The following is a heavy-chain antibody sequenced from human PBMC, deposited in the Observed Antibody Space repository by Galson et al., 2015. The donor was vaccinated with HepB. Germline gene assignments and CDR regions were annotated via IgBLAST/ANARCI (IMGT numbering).Heavy chain of an antibody. V-gene: IGHV1-69*13. CDR2: IIPIFGTA. J-gene: IGHJ6*04. D-gene: IGHD1-7*01. CDR1: GGTFSSYA. CDR3: AREGPLGGTTPTQGMNV. Sequence: SVKVSCKASGGTFSSYAISWVRQAPGQGLEWMGGIIPIFGTANYAQKFQGRVTITADESTSTAYMELSSLRSEDTAVYYCAREGPLGGTTPTQGMNVWGKGTTVTVSS.